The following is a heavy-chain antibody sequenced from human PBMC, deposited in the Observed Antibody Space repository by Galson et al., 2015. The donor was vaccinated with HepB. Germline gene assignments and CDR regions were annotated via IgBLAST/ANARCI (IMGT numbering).Heavy chain of an antibody. J-gene: IGHJ3*02. Sequence: SLRLSCAASGFTFSYYWMHWVRQAPGKGLVWVSRIDSDGISTRYADSVKGRFTVSRDNAKHTLYLQMNSLRAEDTAVYYCARDHDVSGYYSAFDIWGQGTMVTVSS. CDR1: GFTFSYYW. D-gene: IGHD3-22*01. CDR2: IDSDGIST. V-gene: IGHV3-74*01. CDR3: ARDHDVSGYYSAFDI.